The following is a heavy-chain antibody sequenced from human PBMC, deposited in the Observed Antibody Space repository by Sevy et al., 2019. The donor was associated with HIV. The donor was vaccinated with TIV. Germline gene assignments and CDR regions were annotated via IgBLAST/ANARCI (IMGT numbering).Heavy chain of an antibody. Sequence: ASVKVSCKASGYRFTNYFIHWVRQAPGQGLEWMGMVDPSGDGTSHAQKLKGRVTMTTDTPTSPVYMELSSLRVEDTAVYYCARSEGSTADYFNFWGQGTLVTVSS. CDR3: ARSEGSTADYFNF. CDR2: VDPSGDGT. J-gene: IGHJ4*02. V-gene: IGHV1-46*04. CDR1: GYRFTNYF. D-gene: IGHD2-8*02.